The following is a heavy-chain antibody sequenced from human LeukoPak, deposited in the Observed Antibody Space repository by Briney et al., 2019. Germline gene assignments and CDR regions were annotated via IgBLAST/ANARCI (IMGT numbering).Heavy chain of an antibody. CDR2: INHSGST. J-gene: IGHJ6*03. Sequence: PPETLSLTCAVYGGSFSGYYWSWIRQPPGKGLGWIGEINHSGSTNYNPSLKSRVTISVDTSKNQFSLKLSSVTAADTAVYYCARRVRQYDMDVWGKGTTVTISS. CDR3: ARRVRQYDMDV. V-gene: IGHV4-34*01. D-gene: IGHD4-11*01. CDR1: GGSFSGYY.